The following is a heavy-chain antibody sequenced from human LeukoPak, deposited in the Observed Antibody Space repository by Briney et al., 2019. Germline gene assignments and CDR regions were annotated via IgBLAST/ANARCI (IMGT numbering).Heavy chain of an antibody. CDR3: ASPEY. V-gene: IGHV3-53*01. Sequence: PSETLSLTCTVSGGSISSSSYYWGWIRQPPGKGLEWVSVIYSGGSTYYADSVKGRFTISRDNSKDTLYLQMNSLRAEDTAVYYCASPEYWGQGTLVTVSS. CDR1: GGSISSSSYY. J-gene: IGHJ4*02. CDR2: IYSGGST.